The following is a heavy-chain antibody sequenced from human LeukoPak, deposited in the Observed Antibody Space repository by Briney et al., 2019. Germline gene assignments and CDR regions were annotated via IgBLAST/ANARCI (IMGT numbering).Heavy chain of an antibody. V-gene: IGHV3-23*01. CDR1: GFTFSHSA. J-gene: IGHJ6*03. D-gene: IGHD3-10*01. CDR2: ISGGDVST. CDR3: ARVYYGSGSLYYYYYYMDV. Sequence: GGSLRLSCAASGFTFSHSAMSWVRQAPGKGLEWVSNISGGDVSTYYADSVKGRFTISRDNSKNTLYLQMNSLRPEDTAVYYCARVYYGSGSLYYYYYYMDVWGKGTTVTISS.